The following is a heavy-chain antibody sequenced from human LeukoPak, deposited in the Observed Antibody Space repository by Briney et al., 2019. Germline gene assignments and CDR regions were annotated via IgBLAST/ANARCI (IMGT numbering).Heavy chain of an antibody. J-gene: IGHJ4*02. Sequence: AGGSLRLSCEASGFTLSSYAMSWVRQAPGKGLEWVSAISDSGSSTYDADSVKGRFTISRDNSKNTLYLQMHSLRAEDTAVYYCAKQLGYCSDGSCYFESWGQGTLVTVSS. CDR2: ISDSGSST. V-gene: IGHV3-23*01. D-gene: IGHD2-15*01. CDR1: GFTLSSYA. CDR3: AKQLGYCSDGSCYFES.